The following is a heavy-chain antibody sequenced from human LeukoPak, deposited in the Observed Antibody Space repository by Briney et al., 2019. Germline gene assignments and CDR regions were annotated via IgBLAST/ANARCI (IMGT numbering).Heavy chain of an antibody. J-gene: IGHJ4*02. CDR2: INLNSSGT. D-gene: IGHD1-26*01. CDR3: ARGILPWEPLDY. Sequence: GASVKVSCKASGYSFTDHYMHWVRQAPGQGLEWMGWINLNSSGTNYAQKFQGRVTITRDTSISTAHMELSSLRSDDTAVYYCARGILPWEPLDYWGQGTLVTVSS. V-gene: IGHV1-2*02. CDR1: GYSFTDHY.